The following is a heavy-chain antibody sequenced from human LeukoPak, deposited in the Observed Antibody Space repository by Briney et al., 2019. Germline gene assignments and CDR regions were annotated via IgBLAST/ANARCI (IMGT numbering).Heavy chain of an antibody. V-gene: IGHV3-9*01. D-gene: IGHD6-13*01. CDR3: AKDMRSFIAASTFDY. CDR1: GFTFDDYA. CDR2: ISWNSGSI. J-gene: IGHJ4*02. Sequence: PGGSLRLSCAASGFTFDDYAMRWVRQAPGKGLEWVSGISWNSGSIGYADSVKGRFTISRDNAKNSLYLQMNSLRAEDTALYYCAKDMRSFIAASTFDYWGQGTLVTVSS.